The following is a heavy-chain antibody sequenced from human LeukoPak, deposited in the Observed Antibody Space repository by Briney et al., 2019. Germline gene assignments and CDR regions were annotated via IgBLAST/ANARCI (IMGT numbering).Heavy chain of an antibody. CDR3: AKDYRSELLWFGELGGTSLGINDY. CDR2: ISGSGGST. CDR1: GFTFSSYA. V-gene: IGHV3-23*01. D-gene: IGHD3-10*01. Sequence: PGGSPRLSCAASGFTFSSYAMSRVRQAPGKGLEGVSAISGSGGSTYYAASVKGRFTISRDNSKNTLYLQMNSLRAEDTAVYYCAKDYRSELLWFGELGGTSLGINDYWGQGTLVTVSS. J-gene: IGHJ4*02.